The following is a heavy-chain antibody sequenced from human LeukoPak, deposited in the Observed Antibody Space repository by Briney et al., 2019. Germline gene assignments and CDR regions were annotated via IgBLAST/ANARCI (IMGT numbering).Heavy chain of an antibody. V-gene: IGHV3-30*03. D-gene: IGHD3-22*01. CDR1: GFTFSSSG. J-gene: IGHJ4*02. CDR3: ARDSDEFFSNWLFPDY. CDR2: ISFDETNQ. Sequence: GSLRLSCAVSGFTFSSSGMQWVRQAPGKGLEWVAFISFDETNQYYADSVKGRFTISRDNSHNTLYLQMNSLRAEDTAVYYCARDSDEFFSNWLFPDYWGQGSLVIVSS.